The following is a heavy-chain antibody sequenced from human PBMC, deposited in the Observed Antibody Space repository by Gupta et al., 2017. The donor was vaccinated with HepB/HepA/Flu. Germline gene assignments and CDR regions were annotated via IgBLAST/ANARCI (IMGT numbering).Heavy chain of an antibody. J-gene: IGHJ4*02. D-gene: IGHD6-13*01. CDR3: ARAGGYSSSWLDY. Sequence: EVQLVESGGGLVKPGGSLRLSCVASGFTFNRYKMNWVRQAPGKGLEWVSSINNGGSDTSYADSGRGRFTISRDNSKSSLVLQMKSLRAEDTAVYYCARAGGYSSSWLDYWGQGTLVTVSS. CDR2: INNGGSDT. CDR1: GFTFNRYK. V-gene: IGHV3-21*02.